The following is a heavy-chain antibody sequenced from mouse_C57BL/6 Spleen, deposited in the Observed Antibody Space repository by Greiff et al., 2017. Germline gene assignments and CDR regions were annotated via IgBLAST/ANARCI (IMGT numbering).Heavy chain of an antibody. V-gene: IGHV1-19*01. Sequence: EVQLQQSGPVLVKPGASVKMSCKASGYTFTDYYMNWVKQSHGKSLEWIGVINPYNGGTSYNQKFKGKATLTVDKSSSTAYMELNSLTSEDSAVYYCARGGFHFDYWGQGTTLTVSS. CDR2: INPYNGGT. D-gene: IGHD1-2*01. CDR1: GYTFTDYY. CDR3: ARGGFHFDY. J-gene: IGHJ2*01.